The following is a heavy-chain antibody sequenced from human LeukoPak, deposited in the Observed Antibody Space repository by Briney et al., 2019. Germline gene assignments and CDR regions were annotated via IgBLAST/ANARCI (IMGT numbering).Heavy chain of an antibody. J-gene: IGHJ1*01. Sequence: SQTLSLTCTLSGGSISSGGYYSSWIRQHPGKGLEWIGYIYYSGSTSFNPSLKSRLTISVDTSKNQFSLKLRSVTAADTAVYYCASTNGYEGRYFQHWGQGTLVTVSS. D-gene: IGHD5-18*01. CDR2: IYYSGST. V-gene: IGHV4-31*03. CDR1: GGSISSGGYY. CDR3: ASTNGYEGRYFQH.